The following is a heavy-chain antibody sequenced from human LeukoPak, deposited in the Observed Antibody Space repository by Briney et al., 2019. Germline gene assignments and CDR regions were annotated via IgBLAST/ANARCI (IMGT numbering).Heavy chain of an antibody. CDR1: GGSISSYY. V-gene: IGHV4-59*08. Sequence: SETLSLTCTVSGGSISSYYWSWIRQPPGKGLEWIGYIYYSGSTNYNPSLKSRVTISVDTSKNQFSLKLSSVTAADTAVYYCARMGCSGGSCSPRWFDPWGQGTLVTVSS. J-gene: IGHJ5*02. D-gene: IGHD2-15*01. CDR2: IYYSGST. CDR3: ARMGCSGGSCSPRWFDP.